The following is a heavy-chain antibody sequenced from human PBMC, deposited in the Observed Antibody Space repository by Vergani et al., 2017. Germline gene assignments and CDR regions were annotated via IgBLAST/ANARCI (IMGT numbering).Heavy chain of an antibody. Sequence: VQLVQSGAEVKTPGASVKVSCKVSGYTLTELSMHRVRQAPGKGLEWMGGFDPEDGETIYAQQFQGRVTMTEDTSTDTAYMELSSLRYEDTAVYYCATDSARYDDVGGSYRPTFDYWGQGTLVTVSS. CDR3: ATDSARYDDVGGSYRPTFDY. V-gene: IGHV1-24*01. CDR1: GYTLTELS. CDR2: FDPEDGET. J-gene: IGHJ4*02. D-gene: IGHD3-16*02.